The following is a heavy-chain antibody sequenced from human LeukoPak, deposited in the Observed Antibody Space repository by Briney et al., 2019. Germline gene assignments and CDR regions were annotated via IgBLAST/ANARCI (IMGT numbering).Heavy chain of an antibody. J-gene: IGHJ4*02. CDR1: GYTFTGYY. D-gene: IGHD2-2*01. CDR3: ARGLRGSPAFDY. CDR2: INPNSGGT. V-gene: IGHV1-2*02. Sequence: ASVKVSCTASGYTFTGYYMHWVRQAPGQGLEWMGWINPNSGGTNYAQTFQGRVTMTRNTSINTAYMELSRLRSDDTAVYYCARGLRGSPAFDYWGQGTLVTVSS.